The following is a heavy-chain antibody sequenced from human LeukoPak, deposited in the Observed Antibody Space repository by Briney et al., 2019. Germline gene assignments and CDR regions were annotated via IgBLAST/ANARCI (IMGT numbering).Heavy chain of an antibody. D-gene: IGHD3-10*01. CDR3: ATLTGSLYYYGSGGSYY. V-gene: IGHV1-18*01. CDR2: INAYNGNT. CDR1: GYTFTSYG. J-gene: IGHJ4*02. Sequence: ASVKVSCKASGYTFTSYGISWVRQAPGQGLEWMGWINAYNGNTNYAQKLQGRVTMTTDTPTSTAYMELRSLRSDDTAVYYCATLTGSLYYYGSGGSYYWGQGTLVTVSS.